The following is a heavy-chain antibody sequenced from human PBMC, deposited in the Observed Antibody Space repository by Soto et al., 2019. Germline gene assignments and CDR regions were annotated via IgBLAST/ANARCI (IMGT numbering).Heavy chain of an antibody. J-gene: IGHJ6*02. CDR2: IYCSGST. CDR3: ARALYSSFPRYYYYGMDV. CDR1: GGSISSGDYY. D-gene: IGHD4-4*01. V-gene: IGHV4-30-4*01. Sequence: SETLSLTCTVSGGSISSGDYYWSWIRQPPGKGLEWIGYIYCSGSTYYNPSLKSRVTISVDTSKNQFSLKLSSVTAADTAVYYCARALYSSFPRYYYYGMDVWGQGTTVTVSS.